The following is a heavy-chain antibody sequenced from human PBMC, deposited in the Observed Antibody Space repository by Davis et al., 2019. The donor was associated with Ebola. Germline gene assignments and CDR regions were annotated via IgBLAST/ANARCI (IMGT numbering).Heavy chain of an antibody. CDR3: ARRLYDYDILTGYYGSWFGS. Sequence: GESLKISCEASGYSFTSYWIGWVRQKPGKGLEWMGMIYPGDSDTRSSPSCQGQATISADKSISTAYLQWSSLKASDTAIYYCARRLYDYDILTGYYGSWFGSWGQGTLVTVSS. CDR2: IYPGDSDT. J-gene: IGHJ5*01. V-gene: IGHV5-51*01. CDR1: GYSFTSYW. D-gene: IGHD3-9*01.